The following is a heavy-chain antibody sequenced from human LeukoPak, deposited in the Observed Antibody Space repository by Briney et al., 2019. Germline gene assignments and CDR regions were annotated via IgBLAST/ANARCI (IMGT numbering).Heavy chain of an antibody. CDR1: GFTVSNNR. V-gene: IGHV3-53*01. J-gene: IGHJ1*01. CDR3: VREREGSNSEH. Sequence: GGSLRLACAASGFTVSNNRLSWVRQAPGMGLEWVSTIYSDGNTYYPDSVKGRFTISRDGSKNTLYLQLNSLRTEDTAIYYCVREREGSNSEHWGQGALVTVSS. D-gene: IGHD1-26*01. CDR2: IYSDGNT.